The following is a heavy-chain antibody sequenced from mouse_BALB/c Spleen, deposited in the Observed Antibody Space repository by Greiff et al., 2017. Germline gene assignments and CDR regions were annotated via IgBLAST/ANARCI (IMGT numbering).Heavy chain of an antibody. CDR3: ARGHHYYGYGVDY. J-gene: IGHJ4*01. CDR2: IDPANGNT. V-gene: IGHV14-3*02. CDR1: GFNIKDTY. D-gene: IGHD1-2*01. Sequence: EVQLQQSGAELVKPGASVKLSCTASGFNIKDTYMHWVKQRPEQGLEWIGRIDPANGNTKYDPKFQGKATITADTSSNTAYLQLSSLTSEDTAVYYCARGHHYYGYGVDYWGQGTSVTVSS.